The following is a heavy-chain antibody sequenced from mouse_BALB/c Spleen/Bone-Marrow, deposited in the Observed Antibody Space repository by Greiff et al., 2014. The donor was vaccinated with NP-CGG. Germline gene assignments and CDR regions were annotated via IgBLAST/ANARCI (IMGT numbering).Heavy chain of an antibody. J-gene: IGHJ2*01. Sequence: QVQLQQSGSVLVRPGASVKLSCKASGYTFTSSWMHWAEQRPGQGLEWIGEIHPNSGNTNYNEKFKGKATLTVDTSSSTAYVDLSSLTSEDSAVYYCANYYGSSSYWGQGTTLTVSS. CDR1: GYTFTSSW. D-gene: IGHD1-1*01. CDR3: ANYYGSSSY. CDR2: IHPNSGNT. V-gene: IGHV1S130*01.